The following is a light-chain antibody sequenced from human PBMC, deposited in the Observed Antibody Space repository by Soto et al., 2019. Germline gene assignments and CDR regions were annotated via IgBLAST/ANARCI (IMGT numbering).Light chain of an antibody. CDR3: CSYAASSTNV. J-gene: IGLJ1*01. CDR2: EVS. Sequence: QSVLTQPASVSGSPGQSITFSCTGTSSDVGSSNLVSWYQQHPGKAPKLLIYEVSKRPSGVSNRFSGSKSGNTASLTISGLQAEDEADYYCCSYAASSTNVFGTGTKVTVL. V-gene: IGLV2-23*02. CDR1: SSDVGSSNL.